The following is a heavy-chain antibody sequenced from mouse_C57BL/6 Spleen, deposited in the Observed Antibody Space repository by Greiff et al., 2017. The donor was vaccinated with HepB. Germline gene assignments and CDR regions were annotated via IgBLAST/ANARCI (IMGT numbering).Heavy chain of an antibody. CDR3: ARHPSYDGSYYFDY. CDR2: ISSGGSYT. D-gene: IGHD2-3*01. J-gene: IGHJ2*01. CDR1: GFTFSSYG. V-gene: IGHV5-6*01. Sequence: EVQLVESGGDLVKPGGSLKLSCAASGFTFSSYGMSWVRQTPDKRLEWVATISSGGSYTYYPDSVKGRFTISRDNAKNTLYLQMSSLKSEDTAMYYCARHPSYDGSYYFDYWGQGTTLTVSS.